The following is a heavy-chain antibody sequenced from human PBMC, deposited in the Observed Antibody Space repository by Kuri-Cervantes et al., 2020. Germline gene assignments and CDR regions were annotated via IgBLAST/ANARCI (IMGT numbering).Heavy chain of an antibody. J-gene: IGHJ6*03. CDR1: GGSISSSSYY. CDR2: IYYSGST. V-gene: IGHV4-39*06. Sequence: SETLSLTCTVSGGSISSSSYYWGWIRQPPGKGLEWIGSIYYSGSTYYNPSLKSRVTISVDTSKNQFHLKLTSVTAADTAVYYCARDVQQWEAPYNYYFMDVWGKGTPVTVSS. D-gene: IGHD1-26*01. CDR3: ARDVQQWEAPYNYYFMDV.